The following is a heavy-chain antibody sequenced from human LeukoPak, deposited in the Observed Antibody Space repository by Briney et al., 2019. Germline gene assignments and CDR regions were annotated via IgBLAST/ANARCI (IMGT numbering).Heavy chain of an antibody. V-gene: IGHV3-53*01. CDR1: GFAVSSNF. J-gene: IGHJ4*02. Sequence: GGSLRLSCAASGFAVSSNFMSWVRQAPGKGLEWVSIIYSGGSTSYADSVKGRFTTSRDNSKNTLYLQMNSLRAGDTAVYYCASPSGSRGVFLDYWGQGTLVTVSS. CDR2: IYSGGST. D-gene: IGHD3-10*01. CDR3: ASPSGSRGVFLDY.